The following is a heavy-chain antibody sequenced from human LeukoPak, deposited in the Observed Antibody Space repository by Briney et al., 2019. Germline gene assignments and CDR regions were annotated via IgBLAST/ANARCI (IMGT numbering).Heavy chain of an antibody. V-gene: IGHV4-39*07. Sequence: SETLSLTCTVSGGSISSSSYYWGWIRQPPGKGLEWIGSIYYSGSTYYNPSLKSRVTISVDTSKNQFSLKLNFVTPEDTAVYYCARGFPYDSYGGGFDYWGQGTLVTVSS. CDR3: ARGFPYDSYGGGFDY. CDR2: IYYSGST. D-gene: IGHD3-22*01. CDR1: GGSISSSSYY. J-gene: IGHJ4*02.